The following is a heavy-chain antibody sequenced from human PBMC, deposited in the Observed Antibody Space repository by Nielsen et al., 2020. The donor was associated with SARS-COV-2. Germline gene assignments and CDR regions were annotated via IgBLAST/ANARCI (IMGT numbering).Heavy chain of an antibody. J-gene: IGHJ6*02. V-gene: IGHV4-39*02. CDR3: ARESVWFGELIYYYGIDV. D-gene: IGHD3-10*01. CDR1: GGSISSSSSY. CDR2: IYYSEST. Sequence: SETLSLTCTVSGGSISSSSSYWVWIRQPPGKGLEWIGTIYYSESTNYNSSLESRVTISVDTSKNQFSLKLSSVTAADTAVYYCARESVWFGELIYYYGIDVWGQGTTVTVSS.